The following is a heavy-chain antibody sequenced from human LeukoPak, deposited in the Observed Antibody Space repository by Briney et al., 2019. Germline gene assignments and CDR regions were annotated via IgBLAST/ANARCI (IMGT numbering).Heavy chain of an antibody. CDR2: IYSSGGT. D-gene: IGHD5-18*01. CDR3: ARRGDSYGDSFEY. CDR1: GFTASSSY. J-gene: IGHJ4*02. Sequence: GVSLRLSCAASGFTASSSYMSWVRQAPGKGLEWVSVIYSSGGTFYAESVKGRFTVSRDNSKNMLYLQMNSLRDEDTAVYYCARRGDSYGDSFEYWGPGTLVTVSS. V-gene: IGHV3-66*04.